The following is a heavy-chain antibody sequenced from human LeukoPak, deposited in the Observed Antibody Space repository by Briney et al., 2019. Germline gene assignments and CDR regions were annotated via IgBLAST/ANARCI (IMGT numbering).Heavy chain of an antibody. CDR2: IYSGGST. CDR3: AKDFPNWGCDY. CDR1: GFTVSSNY. D-gene: IGHD7-27*01. J-gene: IGHJ4*02. V-gene: IGHV3-53*05. Sequence: GGSLRLSCAASGFTVSSNYMSWVRQAPGKGLEWVSVIYSGGSTYYADSVKGRFTISRDKSKNTLYLQMNSLRTDDTAVYYCAKDFPNWGCDYWGQGTLVTVSS.